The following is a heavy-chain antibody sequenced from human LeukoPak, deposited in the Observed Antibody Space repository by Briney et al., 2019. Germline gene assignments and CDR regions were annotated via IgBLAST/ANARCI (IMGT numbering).Heavy chain of an antibody. V-gene: IGHV3-11*04. CDR3: ARVKRDSSGFFDY. CDR2: ISRSGSSI. Sequence: GGSLTLSCAASGFTFSDYYMSWIRQTPGKGLEWVSYISRSGSSIYYADAVKGQFTISRDNAKNSLYLQMNSLRAEDTAVYYCARVKRDSSGFFDYWGQGTLVTVSS. J-gene: IGHJ4*02. CDR1: GFTFSDYY. D-gene: IGHD3-22*01.